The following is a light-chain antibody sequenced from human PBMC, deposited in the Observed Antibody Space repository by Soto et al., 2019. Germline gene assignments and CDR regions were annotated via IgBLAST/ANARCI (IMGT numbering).Light chain of an antibody. J-gene: IGKJ1*01. CDR1: QSVSSCY. Sequence: EIVLTQSPGTLSLSPGERATLSCRASQSVSSCYFAWYQQKPGQAPRLLIYAASSRATGIPDRFSGSGSGTDFTLTISRLEPEDFEVYYCQQYGSSRTFGQGTKVEIK. CDR2: AAS. CDR3: QQYGSSRT. V-gene: IGKV3-20*01.